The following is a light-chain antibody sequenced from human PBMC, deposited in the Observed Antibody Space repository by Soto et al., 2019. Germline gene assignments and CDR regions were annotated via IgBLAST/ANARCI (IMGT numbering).Light chain of an antibody. J-gene: IGLJ2*01. CDR2: LNSDGSH. CDR1: SGHSSYA. V-gene: IGLV4-69*01. CDR3: QTWGTGIRGV. Sequence: QSVLTQSPSASASLGASVKITCTLSSGHSSYAIAWHQQQPEKGPRYLMKLNSDGSHSKGDGIPDRFSGSSSGAERYLTISSLQSEDEADYYCQTWGTGIRGVFGGGTKLTVL.